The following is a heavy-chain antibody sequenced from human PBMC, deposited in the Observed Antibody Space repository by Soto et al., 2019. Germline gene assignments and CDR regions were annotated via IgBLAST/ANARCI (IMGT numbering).Heavy chain of an antibody. J-gene: IGHJ5*02. CDR2: ISSSGSTI. CDR3: ARMGYSYGSRGWFDP. V-gene: IGHV3-48*03. D-gene: IGHD5-18*01. CDR1: GFTFSSYE. Sequence: PGGSLRLSCAASGFTFSSYEMNWVRQAPGKGLEWVSYISSSGSTIYYADSVKGRFTISRDNAKNSLYLQMNSLRAEDTAVYYCARMGYSYGSRGWFDPWGQGTLVTVSS.